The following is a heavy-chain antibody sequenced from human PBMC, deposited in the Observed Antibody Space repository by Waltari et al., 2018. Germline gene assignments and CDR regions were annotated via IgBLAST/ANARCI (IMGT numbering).Heavy chain of an antibody. CDR1: SESFSAYS. CDR2: INYSGNT. D-gene: IGHD3-3*01. J-gene: IGHJ4*02. V-gene: IGHV4-34*01. Sequence: QVQLQQWGVGLLKPSETLSLTCAVSSESFSAYSWKWIRPPPGKGLEWIGEINYSGNTNYNSSPRSRVTILADASKIQVSLKLRAATAADTAMYYCARGRPSDDGRLLGFFDWGQGILVTVAS. CDR3: ARGRPSDDGRLLGFFD.